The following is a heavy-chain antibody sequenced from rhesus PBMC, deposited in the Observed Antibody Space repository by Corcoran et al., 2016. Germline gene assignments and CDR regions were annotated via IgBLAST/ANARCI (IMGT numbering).Heavy chain of an antibody. J-gene: IGHJ4*01. CDR1: GGSISDKYH. D-gene: IGHD3-22*01. CDR2: MYSNSGTI. Sequence: QVRLQESGPGLVKPSETLSLTCAVFGGSISDKYHWNWIRQPPGKGLEWIGNMYSNSGTIHYNPSLKSRVTLSKDTSKNQFSLRLTSVTAADTAVYYCATLEKIWGYWGQGVLVTVSS. V-gene: IGHV4S9*01. CDR3: ATLEKIWGY.